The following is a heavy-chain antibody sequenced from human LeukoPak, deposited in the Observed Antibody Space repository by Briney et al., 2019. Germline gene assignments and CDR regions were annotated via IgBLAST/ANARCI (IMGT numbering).Heavy chain of an antibody. CDR2: IYYSGST. CDR1: GGSISSGDYY. Sequence: SETLSLTCTVSGGSISSGDYYWSWIRQPPGKGLEWIGYIYYSGSTYYNPSLKSRVTISVDTSKNQFSLKLSSVTAADTAVYYCARERGGVWFGELSPFDYWGQGPWSPSPQ. D-gene: IGHD3-10*01. CDR3: ARERGGVWFGELSPFDY. J-gene: IGHJ4*02. V-gene: IGHV4-30-4*01.